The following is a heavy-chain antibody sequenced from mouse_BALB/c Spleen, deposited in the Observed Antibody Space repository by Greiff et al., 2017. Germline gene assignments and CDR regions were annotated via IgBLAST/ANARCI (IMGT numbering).Heavy chain of an antibody. Sequence: QVQLQQSGPGLVQPSQSLSITCTVSGFSLTSYGVHWVRQSPGKGLEWLGVIWSGGSTDYNAAFISRLSISKDNSKSQVFFKMNSLQADDTAIYYCARMGATMITTGTPYAMDYWGQGTSVTVSS. J-gene: IGHJ4*01. CDR1: GFSLTSYG. V-gene: IGHV2-4-1*01. D-gene: IGHD2-4*01. CDR3: ARMGATMITTGTPYAMDY. CDR2: IWSGGST.